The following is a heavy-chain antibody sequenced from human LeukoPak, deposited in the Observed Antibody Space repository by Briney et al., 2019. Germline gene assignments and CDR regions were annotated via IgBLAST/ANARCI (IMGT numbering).Heavy chain of an antibody. D-gene: IGHD3-10*01. CDR1: GGSISTSSYY. J-gene: IGHJ5*02. Sequence: SETLSLTCTVSGGSISTSSYYWGWVRQPPGKGLEWIGNIFYSGSTYYSPSLKSRVTISVDTSKNQFSLKLCSVTAADTAVYYCARRHWFGELLWFDPWGQGTLVTVSS. CDR2: IFYSGST. V-gene: IGHV4-39*07. CDR3: ARRHWFGELLWFDP.